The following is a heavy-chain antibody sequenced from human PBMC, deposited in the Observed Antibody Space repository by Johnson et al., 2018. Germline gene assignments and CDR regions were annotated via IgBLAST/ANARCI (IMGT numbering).Heavy chain of an antibody. CDR1: GFNFSSYA. CDR3: ASGVGPDYYYYMDV. V-gene: IGHV3-30-3*01. D-gene: IGHD1-26*01. J-gene: IGHJ6*03. Sequence: QVQLVQSGGGVVQPGRSLRLSCAASGFNFSSYAMHWVRQAPGKGLEWVTVISYDGSNKYYADSVKGRFTISRDNSMNTLYLQMNSLRAEDTAVYYCASGVGPDYYYYMDVWGKGTTVTVSS. CDR2: ISYDGSNK.